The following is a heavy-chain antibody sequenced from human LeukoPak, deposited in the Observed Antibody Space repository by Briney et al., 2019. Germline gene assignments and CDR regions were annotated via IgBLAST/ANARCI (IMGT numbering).Heavy chain of an antibody. CDR2: IYHSGST. J-gene: IGHJ3*02. D-gene: IGHD3-16*01. Sequence: PSETLSLTCTVSGGSISSGGYYWSWIRQPPGKGLEWIGYIYHSGSTYYNPSLKSRVTISVDTSKNQFSLKLSSVTAADTAVYYCARDNSGNDYDYVWGSYKSSAFDIWGQGTVVTVSS. CDR3: ARDNSGNDYDYVWGSYKSSAFDI. CDR1: GGSISSGGYY. V-gene: IGHV4-30-2*01.